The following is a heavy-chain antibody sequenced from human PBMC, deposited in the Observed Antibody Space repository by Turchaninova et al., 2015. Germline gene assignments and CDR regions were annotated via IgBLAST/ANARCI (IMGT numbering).Heavy chain of an antibody. J-gene: IGHJ4*02. CDR1: XXTFSTYA. CDR3: AKDPLRRNDFWSGYYFDY. D-gene: IGHD3-3*01. CDR2: ISVIGGST. Sequence: LLGAGGGLXQPGXSLRXXXAAXXXTFSTYAMHWVREASGKGLEWFSTISVIGGSTYYADSVKGRFTISRDNSKNTLYLQMHTLRAEDTAVYYCAKDPLRRNDFWSGYYFDYWGQGTLVTVSS. V-gene: IGHV3-23*01.